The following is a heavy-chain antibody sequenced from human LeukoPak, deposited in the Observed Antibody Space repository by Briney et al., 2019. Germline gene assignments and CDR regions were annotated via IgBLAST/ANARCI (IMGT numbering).Heavy chain of an antibody. D-gene: IGHD1-26*01. CDR3: ASRGDRVGATDAFDI. CDR2: IIPILGIA. CDR1: GGTFSSYA. V-gene: IGHV1-69*04. Sequence: SVKVSCKASGGTFSSYAISWVRQGPGQGLEWMGRIIPILGIANYAQKFQGRVTITADKSTSTAYMELSSLRSEDTAVYYCASRGDRVGATDAFDIWGQGTMVTVSS. J-gene: IGHJ3*02.